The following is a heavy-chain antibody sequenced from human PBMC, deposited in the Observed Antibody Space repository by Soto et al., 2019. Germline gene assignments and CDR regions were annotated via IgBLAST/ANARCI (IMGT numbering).Heavy chain of an antibody. CDR2: ISSDGTTT. V-gene: IGHV3-74*01. CDR3: AIQDCTNDVCLEAAVTVGGALES. Sequence: EVQLVQSGGGLAQPGNSLRLSCAASGFTFRKFWIHWVRQVPGKGPVWVSYISSDGTTTDYADSVKGRFTISRDNATDTLYLQMDSLRAEDTAVYYCAIQDCTNDVCLEAAVTVGGALESWGQGTLVTVSS. J-gene: IGHJ1*01. D-gene: IGHD2-8*01. CDR1: GFTFRKFW.